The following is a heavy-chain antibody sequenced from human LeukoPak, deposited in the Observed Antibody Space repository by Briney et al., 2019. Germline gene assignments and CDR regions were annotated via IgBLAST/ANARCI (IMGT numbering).Heavy chain of an antibody. D-gene: IGHD2-21*02. Sequence: GGSLRLSCAASGFTFSNYWMSWVRQAPGKGLEWVASIRPEGSEVYYMDSVKGRFTISRDNAENSPYLQMNSLRAEDTAVYYCARGDGNWFDPWGQGTLVTVSS. CDR3: ARGDGNWFDP. CDR2: IRPEGSEV. V-gene: IGHV3-7*01. J-gene: IGHJ5*02. CDR1: GFTFSNYW.